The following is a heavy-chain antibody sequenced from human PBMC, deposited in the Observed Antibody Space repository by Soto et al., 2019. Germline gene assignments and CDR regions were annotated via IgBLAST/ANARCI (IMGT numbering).Heavy chain of an antibody. D-gene: IGHD6-19*01. Sequence: AASVKVSCKASGYTLTTYSMHWVRQAPGQRLEWMGWMNPLNGDTKYSQRFQGRLTIIRDTSASTAYMELSSLRSEDTAIYYCARGNSGAFDIWG. CDR1: GYTLTTYS. CDR2: MNPLNGDT. J-gene: IGHJ3*02. CDR3: ARGNSGAFDI. V-gene: IGHV1-3*01.